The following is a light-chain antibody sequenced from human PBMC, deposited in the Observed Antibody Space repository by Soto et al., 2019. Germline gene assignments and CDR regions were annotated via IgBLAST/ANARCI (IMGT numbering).Light chain of an antibody. CDR1: QSVSNNY. V-gene: IGKV3-20*01. CDR2: GAS. J-gene: IGKJ4*01. CDR3: QQYGTSPVT. Sequence: EIVLTQCPGTLSLSPGERSTLSCRASQSVSNNYLAWYQQKPGQAPRLLIYGASSWATGIPDRFSGSGSGTDFTLTISRLEPEDFAVYYCQQYGTSPVTFAGGTKVDIK.